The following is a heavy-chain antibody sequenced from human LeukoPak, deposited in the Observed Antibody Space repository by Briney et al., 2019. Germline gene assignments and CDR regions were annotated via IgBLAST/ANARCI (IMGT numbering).Heavy chain of an antibody. J-gene: IGHJ3*02. CDR1: GYTFTGHY. Sequence: ASVKVSCKASGYTFTGHYLHWVRQAPGQGLEWMGWLNPNNGGTKYAQEFQGRVTMTRDTSITTAYMELSSLRSDDTAVYYCARYCPSSCNAGDTFDIWGQGTVVTVSS. D-gene: IGHD2-2*01. V-gene: IGHV1-2*02. CDR3: ARYCPSSCNAGDTFDI. CDR2: LNPNNGGT.